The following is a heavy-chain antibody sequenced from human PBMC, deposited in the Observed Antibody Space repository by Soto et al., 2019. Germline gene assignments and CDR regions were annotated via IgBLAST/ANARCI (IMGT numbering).Heavy chain of an antibody. J-gene: IGHJ2*01. CDR1: GFSLSNARMG. D-gene: IGHD5-18*01. V-gene: IGHV2-26*01. CDR3: ARTGGYSYGYWYLDL. CDR2: IFSNDEK. Sequence: SGPTLVNPTETLTLTCTVSGFSLSNARMGVSWIRQPPGKALEWLAHIFSNDEKSYSTSLKSRLTISKDTSKSQVVLTMTNMDPVDTATYYCARTGGYSYGYWYLDLWGRGTLVTVYS.